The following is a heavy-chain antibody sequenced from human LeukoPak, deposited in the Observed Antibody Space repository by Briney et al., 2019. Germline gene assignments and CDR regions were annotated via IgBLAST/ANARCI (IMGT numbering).Heavy chain of an antibody. CDR3: ARDRSSFVAAESGAFDI. J-gene: IGHJ3*02. CDR2: ISSSSSYI. D-gene: IGHD6-13*01. V-gene: IGHV3-21*01. Sequence: GGSLRLSCAASGFTFSSYSMNWVRQAPGKGLEWVSSISSSSSYIYYADSVKGRFTISRDNAKNSLYLQMNSLRAEDTAVYYCARDRSSFVAAESGAFDIWGQGTMVTVSS. CDR1: GFTFSSYS.